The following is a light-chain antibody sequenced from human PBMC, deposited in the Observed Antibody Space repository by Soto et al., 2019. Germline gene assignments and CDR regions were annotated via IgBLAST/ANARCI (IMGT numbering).Light chain of an antibody. CDR3: HQYYTTPPT. Sequence: DIVMTQSPDSLAVSLGERDTIYCKSSQSVLYNFNNKSYLAWYQQKPGQPPKLLLYWASTRESGVPDRFSGSGSGTDFTLTISSLQAEDVAVYYCHQYYTTPPTFGGGTKVEIK. J-gene: IGKJ4*01. CDR1: QSVLYNFNNKSY. CDR2: WAS. V-gene: IGKV4-1*01.